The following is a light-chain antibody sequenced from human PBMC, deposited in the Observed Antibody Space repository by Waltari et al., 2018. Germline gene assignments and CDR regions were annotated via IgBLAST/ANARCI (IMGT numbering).Light chain of an antibody. CDR3: QSADSSGTYWV. CDR2: KDS. J-gene: IGLJ3*02. CDR1: ALPKQY. Sequence: SYELTQPPSVSVSPGQTARNTCSGEALPKQYAYSYQQKPGQAPVLVIYKDSERPSGIPERFSGSSSGTTVTLTISGVQAEDEADYYCQSADSSGTYWVFGGGTKLTVL. V-gene: IGLV3-25*03.